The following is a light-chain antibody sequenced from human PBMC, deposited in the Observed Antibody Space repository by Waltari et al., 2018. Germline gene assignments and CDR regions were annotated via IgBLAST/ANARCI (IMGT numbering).Light chain of an antibody. Sequence: DIQMTLSPSSLSASVVDRVTITCQASQDITRNLNWFQHKPGKAPKLLISDASNLETGVPSRFSGSGSGTDFTFTISSLKPEDIATYYCQHYDDLPLTFGGGTKVEI. CDR1: QDITRN. J-gene: IGKJ4*01. V-gene: IGKV1-33*01. CDR3: QHYDDLPLT. CDR2: DAS.